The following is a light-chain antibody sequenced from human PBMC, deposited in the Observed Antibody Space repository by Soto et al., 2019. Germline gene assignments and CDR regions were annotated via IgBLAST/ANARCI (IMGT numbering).Light chain of an antibody. J-gene: IGKJ1*01. CDR1: QSINSY. V-gene: IGKV1-39*01. CDR2: AAS. Sequence: DLQMTQSPSSLSASVGDRVTITCRASQSINSYLNWYQQKPGKAPKLLIYAASSLQSGVPSRFSGSGSGTDFTLTISSLQPEDFATYYCQQSYSTPQTFGQGTKVEIK. CDR3: QQSYSTPQT.